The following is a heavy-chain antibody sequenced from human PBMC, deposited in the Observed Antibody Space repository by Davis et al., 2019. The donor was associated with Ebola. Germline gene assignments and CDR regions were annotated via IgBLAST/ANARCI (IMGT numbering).Heavy chain of an antibody. V-gene: IGHV3-30*02. J-gene: IGHJ4*02. CDR1: GFTFSSYA. Sequence: GGSLRLSCAASGFTFSSYAMHWVRQAPGKGPEWVAFIRYDGSNKYYADSVKGRFTISRDNSKNTLYLQMNSLRAEDTAVYYCANDLWFGELLSSGADYWGQGTLVTVSS. D-gene: IGHD3-10*01. CDR2: IRYDGSNK. CDR3: ANDLWFGELLSSGADY.